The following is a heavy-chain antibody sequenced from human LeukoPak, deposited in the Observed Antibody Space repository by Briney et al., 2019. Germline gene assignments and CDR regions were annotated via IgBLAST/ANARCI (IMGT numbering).Heavy chain of an antibody. V-gene: IGHV1-2*02. CDR1: GYTFTVYY. D-gene: IGHD3-10*01. CDR3: ARDLVTMVRGVSFHFY. CDR2: INPNSGGT. J-gene: IGHJ4*02. Sequence: GASVSVSCKASGYTFTVYYMHWVRQAPGQGLGWMGWINPNSGGTNYAQKFQGRVTMTRDTSISTAYMELSRLRSDDTAVYYCARDLVTMVRGVSFHFYWGQGTLVTVSS.